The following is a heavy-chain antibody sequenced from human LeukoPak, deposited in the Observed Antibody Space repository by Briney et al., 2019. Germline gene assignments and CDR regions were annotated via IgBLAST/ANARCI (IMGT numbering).Heavy chain of an antibody. CDR3: ARLVSGNYGWFDP. D-gene: IGHD1-7*01. J-gene: IGHJ5*02. V-gene: IGHV4-59*08. CDR2: MDYSGST. Sequence: SDTLSLTCTVSGGSISSYYWSWIRQPPGKGLEWIGYMDYSGSTNYNPSLKSRVTISVDTSKNQFSLKLSSVTAADTAVYYCARLVSGNYGWFDPWGQGTLVSASS. CDR1: GGSISSYY.